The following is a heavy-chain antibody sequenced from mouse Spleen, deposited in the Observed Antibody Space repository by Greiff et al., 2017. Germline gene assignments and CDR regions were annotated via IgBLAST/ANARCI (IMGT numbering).Heavy chain of an antibody. CDR2: ISSGGGNT. V-gene: IGHV5-9*04. Sequence: EVNLVESGGGLVKPGGSLKLSCAASGFTFSSYTMSWVRQTPAKRLEWVATISSGGGNTYYPDSVKGRFTISRDNARNTLYLQMSSLRSEDTAMYYCARRNEGFAYWGQGTLVTVSA. CDR1: GFTFSSYT. J-gene: IGHJ3*01. CDR3: ARRNEGFAY.